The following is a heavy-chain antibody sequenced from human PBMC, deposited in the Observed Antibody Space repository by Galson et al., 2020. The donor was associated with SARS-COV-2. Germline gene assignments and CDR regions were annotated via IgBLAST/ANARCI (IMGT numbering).Heavy chain of an antibody. Sequence: SQTLSLTCGISGDSVSSESTVWNWTRQSPSKGLERLGRTYYRSKWYNDYAESVNGRITINPDTSKNQFSLHLSSVTPEDTAVYFCARGWHLDYWGQGILVTVSS. CDR3: ARGWHLDY. J-gene: IGHJ4*02. D-gene: IGHD2-15*01. CDR2: TYYRSKWYN. CDR1: GDSVSSESTV. V-gene: IGHV6-1*01.